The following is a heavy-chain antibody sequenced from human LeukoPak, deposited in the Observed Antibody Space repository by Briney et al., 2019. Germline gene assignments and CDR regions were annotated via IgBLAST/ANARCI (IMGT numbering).Heavy chain of an antibody. CDR2: INHSGST. J-gene: IGHJ4*02. CDR3: ARSGYGSGTSFDY. V-gene: IGHV4-34*01. D-gene: IGHD3-10*01. Sequence: SETLSLTRAVYGGSFSGYYWSWIRQPPGKGLEWIGEINHSGSTNYNPSLKSRVTISVDTSKNQFSLKLSSVTAADTAVYYCARSGYGSGTSFDYWGQGTLVTVSS. CDR1: GGSFSGYY.